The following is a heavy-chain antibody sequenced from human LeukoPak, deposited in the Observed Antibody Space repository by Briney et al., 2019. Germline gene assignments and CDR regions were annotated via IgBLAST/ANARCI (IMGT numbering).Heavy chain of an antibody. Sequence: GGSLRLSCSASGFTFSTYAMQWVRQAPGKGLEYVSAISSNGGSTYYADSVKGRFTISRDNSKSTLYLQMSSLRAEDTAVYYCVVSYLYAFDIWGQGTMVTVSS. CDR2: ISSNGGST. J-gene: IGHJ3*02. CDR1: GFTFSTYA. V-gene: IGHV3-64D*09. D-gene: IGHD5-18*01. CDR3: VVSYLYAFDI.